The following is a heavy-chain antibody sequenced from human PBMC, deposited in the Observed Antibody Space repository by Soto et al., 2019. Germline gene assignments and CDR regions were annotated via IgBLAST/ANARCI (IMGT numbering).Heavy chain of an antibody. CDR1: GGTFSSYA. CDR2: IVPIFGTA. CDR3: ARDLDYYDSSGYYPAYNWFDP. J-gene: IGHJ5*02. V-gene: IGHV1-69*13. Sequence: SVKVSCKASGGTFSSYAISWVRQAPGQGLEWMGGIVPIFGTANYAQKFQGRVTITADESTSTAYMELSSLRSEDTAVYYCARDLDYYDSSGYYPAYNWFDPWGQGTLVTVSS. D-gene: IGHD3-22*01.